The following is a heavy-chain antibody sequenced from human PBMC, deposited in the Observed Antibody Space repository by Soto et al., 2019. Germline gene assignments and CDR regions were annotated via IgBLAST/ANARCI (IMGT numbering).Heavy chain of an antibody. J-gene: IGHJ4*02. Sequence: EVQLVESGGGLVQPGGSLRLSCTASGFTFSNYWMHWVRQAPGKGLVWVSRINGDGSTINYAGSVKGRFTISRDNARNRVYLQVNSLRIEDTAVYYCATGGYSTSCGGQGTLVTVSS. CDR2: INGDGSTI. CDR3: ATGGYSTSC. V-gene: IGHV3-74*01. CDR1: GFTFSNYW. D-gene: IGHD2-2*01.